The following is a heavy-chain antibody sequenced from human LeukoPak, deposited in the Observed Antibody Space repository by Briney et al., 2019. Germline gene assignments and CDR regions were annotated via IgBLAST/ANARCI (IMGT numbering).Heavy chain of an antibody. V-gene: IGHV1-18*01. J-gene: IGHJ6*02. CDR3: ARDRTVTTRIIDYYYGMDV. CDR1: GYTFTNYG. Sequence: GASVKVSCKASGYTFTNYGISWVRQAPGQGLEWMGWISAYNGNTNYAQKLQGRVTMTTDTSTSTAYMELRSLRSDDTAVYYCARDRTVTTRIIDYYYGMDVWGQGTSVTVSS. CDR2: ISAYNGNT. D-gene: IGHD4-17*01.